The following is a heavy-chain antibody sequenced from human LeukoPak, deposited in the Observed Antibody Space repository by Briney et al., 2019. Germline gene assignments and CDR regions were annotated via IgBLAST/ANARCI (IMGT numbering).Heavy chain of an antibody. CDR1: GFMYRSYA. V-gene: IGHV3-23*01. D-gene: IGHD3-22*01. CDR2: ITGSSGHT. Sequence: PGGSLRLSCAASGFMYRSYAMSWVRQAPGKGLEWVSTITGSSGHTYYADSVKGRFTISRDNSKNTLYLQMNSLRSDDTAVYYCAGDNYYDSSGYYYLPWGQGTLVTVSS. CDR3: AGDNYYDSSGYYYLP. J-gene: IGHJ5*02.